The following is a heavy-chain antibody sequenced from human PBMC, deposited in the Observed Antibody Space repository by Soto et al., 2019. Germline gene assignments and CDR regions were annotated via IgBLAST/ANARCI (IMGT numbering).Heavy chain of an antibody. CDR3: TRRSSSSFYHFDF. CDR1: EYSFTAFC. D-gene: IGHD2-2*01. J-gene: IGHJ4*02. V-gene: IGHV5-10-1*01. Sequence: VSLKIPCQASEYSFTAFCITWVRQMPGKGLEWIATIDPGGSYVDYSPSFRGHVTFSVDRSITTVYLEWNSLKASDSAMYFCTRRSSSSFYHFDFWGQGALVTVS. CDR2: IDPGGSYV.